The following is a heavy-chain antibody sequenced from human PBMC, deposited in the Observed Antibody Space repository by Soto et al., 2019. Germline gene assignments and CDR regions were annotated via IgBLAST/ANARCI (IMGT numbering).Heavy chain of an antibody. CDR3: ARDRPPPDVVVTASNPAEYFQH. V-gene: IGHV3-30-3*01. D-gene: IGHD2-21*02. J-gene: IGHJ1*01. Sequence: QVQLVESGGGVVQTGRSLRLSCAASGFTFSSYTMHWVRQAPGKGLEWVAVISYDGSNKYYVDSVKGRFTISRDNSKNTLYLQMNRLRAEDTAVYYCARDRPPPDVVVTASNPAEYFQHWGQGTLVTVSS. CDR2: ISYDGSNK. CDR1: GFTFSSYT.